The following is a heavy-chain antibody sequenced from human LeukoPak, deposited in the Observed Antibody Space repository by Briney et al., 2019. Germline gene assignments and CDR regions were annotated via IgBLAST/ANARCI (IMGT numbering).Heavy chain of an antibody. V-gene: IGHV4-59*01. Sequence: SETLSLTCAVSGGSISSYYWSWIRQPPGKGLEWIGYIYDSGSTNYNPSLKSRVTISVDTSKNQFSLKLSSVTAADTAVYYCARVGGTNYYYYGMDVWGQGTTVTVSS. CDR2: IYDSGST. CDR1: GGSISSYY. J-gene: IGHJ6*02. CDR3: ARVGGTNYYYYGMDV. D-gene: IGHD1-1*01.